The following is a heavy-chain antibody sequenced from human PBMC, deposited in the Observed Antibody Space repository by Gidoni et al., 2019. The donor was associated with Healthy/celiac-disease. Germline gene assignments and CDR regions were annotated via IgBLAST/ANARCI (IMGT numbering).Heavy chain of an antibody. J-gene: IGHJ3*02. D-gene: IGHD1-26*01. V-gene: IGHV3-48*03. CDR3: ARLGYSGSYLGAFDI. Sequence: EVQLVESGGGLVQPGGSLRLSCAASGFPSSSYEMNWVRQAPGKGLEWVSYISSSGSTIYYADSVKCRFTISRDNAKNSLYLQMNSLRAEDTAVYYCARLGYSGSYLGAFDIWGQGTMVTVSS. CDR2: ISSSGSTI. CDR1: GFPSSSYE.